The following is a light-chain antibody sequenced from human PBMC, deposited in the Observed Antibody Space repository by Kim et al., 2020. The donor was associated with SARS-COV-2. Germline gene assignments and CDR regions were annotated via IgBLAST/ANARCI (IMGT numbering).Light chain of an antibody. CDR1: KLGDKY. Sequence: SYELTQPPSVSVSPGQTASITCSGDKLGDKYACWYQQKPGQSPVLVIYQDSKRPSGIPERFSGSHSGNPATLTISGTQAMDEADYYCQAWVSSTGVFGTG. V-gene: IGLV3-1*01. CDR2: QDS. CDR3: QAWVSSTGV. J-gene: IGLJ1*01.